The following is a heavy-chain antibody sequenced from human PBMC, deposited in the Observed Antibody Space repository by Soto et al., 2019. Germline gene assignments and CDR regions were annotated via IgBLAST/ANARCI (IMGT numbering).Heavy chain of an antibody. V-gene: IGHV2-26*01. Sequence: SGPTLVNPXETLTLTCTVSGFSLSTGRMGVSWIRQPPGKALEWLAHIFSDNERSYSTSMQGRLTISKDPSGSQVVLSMTNLDPVDTGTYYRVRMNADSYQFYYAMDVWGQGTTVTVSS. J-gene: IGHJ6*02. CDR1: GFSLSTGRMG. CDR3: VRMNADSYQFYYAMDV. CDR2: IFSDNER. D-gene: IGHD4-17*01.